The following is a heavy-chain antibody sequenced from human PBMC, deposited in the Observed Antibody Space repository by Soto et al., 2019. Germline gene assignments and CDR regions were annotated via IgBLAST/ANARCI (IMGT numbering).Heavy chain of an antibody. J-gene: IGHJ6*02. CDR3: ARALAVAGQYYYYGMDV. CDR1: GFTFSSYD. D-gene: IGHD6-19*01. V-gene: IGHV3-13*05. Sequence: EVQLLESGGGLVQPGGSLRLSCAASGFTFSSYDMHWVRQATGKGLEWVSAIGTAGDPYYPGSVKGRFTISRENAKNSLYLQMNSLRAGDTAVYYCARALAVAGQYYYYGMDVWGQGTTVTVSS. CDR2: IGTAGDP.